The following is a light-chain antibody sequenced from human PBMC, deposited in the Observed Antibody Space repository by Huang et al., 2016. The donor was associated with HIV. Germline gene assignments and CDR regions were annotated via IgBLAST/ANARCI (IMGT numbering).Light chain of an antibody. V-gene: IGKV3-15*01. CDR2: GAS. J-gene: IGKJ2*01. CDR3: QQYDNWPPFT. CDR1: QSVSSN. Sequence: EIVMTQSPAILSVSPGERATLSCRASQSVSSNLAWYQQKLGQAPRLLLHGASTRATGIPARFSGSGSGAEFTLTISGLQSEDFAVYYCQQYDNWPPFTFGQGTKLEIK.